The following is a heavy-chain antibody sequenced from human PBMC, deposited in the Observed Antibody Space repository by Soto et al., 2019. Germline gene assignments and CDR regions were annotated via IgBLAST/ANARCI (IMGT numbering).Heavy chain of an antibody. CDR2: ISYDGSNK. D-gene: IGHD3-22*01. Sequence: PGGSLRLSCAASGFTFSSYGMHWVRQAPGKGLEWVAVISYDGSNKYYADSVKGRFTISRDNSKNTLYLQMNSLRAEDTAVYYCSKVYYDSSGYHLSLDYWGQGTLVTVPQ. J-gene: IGHJ4*02. CDR3: SKVYYDSSGYHLSLDY. V-gene: IGHV3-30*18. CDR1: GFTFSSYG.